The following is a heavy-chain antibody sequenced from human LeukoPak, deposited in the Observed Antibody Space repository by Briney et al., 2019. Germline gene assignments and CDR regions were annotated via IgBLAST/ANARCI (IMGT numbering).Heavy chain of an antibody. CDR3: ARVVHCSSTSCYSFDP. Sequence: SETLSLTCTVSGGSISSYYWSWIRQPPGKGLEWIGYIYYSGSTNYNPSLKSRVTISVGTSKNQFSLKLSSVTAADTAVYYCARVVHCSSTSCYSFDPWGQGTLVTVSS. J-gene: IGHJ5*02. V-gene: IGHV4-59*12. D-gene: IGHD2-2*01. CDR1: GGSISSYY. CDR2: IYYSGST.